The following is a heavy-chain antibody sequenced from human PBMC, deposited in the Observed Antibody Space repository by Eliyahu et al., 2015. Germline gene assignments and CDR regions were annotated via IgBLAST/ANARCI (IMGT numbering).Heavy chain of an antibody. CDR3: ARDQKGGSSGPNDAFDI. J-gene: IGHJ3*02. Sequence: QVQLQESGPGLVKPSETLSLTCTVSGGSISSYYWSWIRQPPGKGLEWIGYIYYSGSTNYNPSLKSRVTISVDTSKNQFSLKLSSVTAADTAVYYCARDQKGGSSGPNDAFDIWGQGTMVTVSS. CDR1: GGSISSYY. CDR2: IYYSGST. V-gene: IGHV4-59*01. D-gene: IGHD6-19*01.